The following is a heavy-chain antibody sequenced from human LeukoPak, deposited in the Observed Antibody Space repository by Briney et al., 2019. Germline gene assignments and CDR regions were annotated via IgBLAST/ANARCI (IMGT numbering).Heavy chain of an antibody. Sequence: ASVKVSCKASGYTFTSYGISWVRQAPGQRLEWMGWINAGNGNTKYSQKFQGRVTITRDTSASTAYMELSSLRSEDTAVYYCARGVRGVIIYFDYWGQGTLVTVSS. V-gene: IGHV1-3*01. J-gene: IGHJ4*02. CDR2: INAGNGNT. CDR3: ARGVRGVIIYFDY. CDR1: GYTFTSYG. D-gene: IGHD3-10*01.